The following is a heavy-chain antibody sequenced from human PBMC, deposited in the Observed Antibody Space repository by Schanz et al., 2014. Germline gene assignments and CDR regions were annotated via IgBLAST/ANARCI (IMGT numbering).Heavy chain of an antibody. CDR2: ISHDGTT. V-gene: IGHV4-34*02. Sequence: QVQLQQWGAGLLKPSETLSLICVINGGSFSAYHWSWLRQSPGKGPEWIGEISHDGTTNYNPSLKRRVTMSGDRSKNQFSLNLTSVTAADTAVYYCASRRRMGISMVRGIIKGWFDPWGQGTLVTVSS. CDR1: GGSFSAYH. J-gene: IGHJ5*02. D-gene: IGHD3-10*01. CDR3: ASRRRMGISMVRGIIKGWFDP.